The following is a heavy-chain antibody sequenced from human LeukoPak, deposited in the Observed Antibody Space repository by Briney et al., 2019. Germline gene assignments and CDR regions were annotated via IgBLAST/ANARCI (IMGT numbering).Heavy chain of an antibody. V-gene: IGHV4-4*07. CDR3: AREIVVVPAAMADWFDP. J-gene: IGHJ5*02. D-gene: IGHD2-2*01. Sequence: SETLSLTCTVSGGSISSYYWSWIRQPAGKGLEWIGRIYTSGSTNYNPSLKSRVTMSVDTSKNQFSLKLSSVTAADTAVYYCAREIVVVPAAMADWFDPWGQGTPVTVSS. CDR2: IYTSGST. CDR1: GGSISSYY.